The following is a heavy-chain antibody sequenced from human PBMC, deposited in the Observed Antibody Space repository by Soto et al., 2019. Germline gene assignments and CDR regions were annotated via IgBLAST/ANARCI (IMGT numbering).Heavy chain of an antibody. CDR1: GFSLRISGVG. CDR2: IYWDDDK. V-gene: IGHV2-5*02. CDR3: AHSATVSDAFDI. J-gene: IGHJ3*02. D-gene: IGHD2-15*01. Sequence: QITLKESGPTLVKPTQSLTLTCTFSGFSLRISGVGVGWIRQPPGKALEWLALIYWDDDKRYSPSLKRRLTITKDTSKNEVVLTMTNMDPVDTATYYCAHSATVSDAFDIWGQGTMVTVSS.